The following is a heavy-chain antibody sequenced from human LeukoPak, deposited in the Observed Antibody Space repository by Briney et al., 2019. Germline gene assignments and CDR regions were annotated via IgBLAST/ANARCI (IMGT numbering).Heavy chain of an antibody. V-gene: IGHV3-64D*09. CDR2: INDNGRST. CDR1: GFTFSKYA. Sequence: GGSLRLSCSASGFTFSKYAMHWVRQAPGKGLEYVSAINDNGRSTYYADSVKGRFSISRDNSKSTLYLQMSSLRTEDTALYYCARSLPDYFDYWGQGTLVTVSS. J-gene: IGHJ4*02. CDR3: ARSLPDYFDY.